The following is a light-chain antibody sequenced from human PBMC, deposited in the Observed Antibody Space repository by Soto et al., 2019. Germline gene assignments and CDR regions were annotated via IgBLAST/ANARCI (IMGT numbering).Light chain of an antibody. V-gene: IGLV2-23*02. J-gene: IGLJ1*01. Sequence: QSALTQPASVSGSPGQSITISCTGTSSDVGSYNLVSWYQQHPGKAPKVMIYEVSKRPSGVSNRFSGSKSGNTASLTISGLQAEDEADYYCCSYGGSYVFGPGTKLTV. CDR1: SSDVGSYNL. CDR3: CSYGGSYV. CDR2: EVS.